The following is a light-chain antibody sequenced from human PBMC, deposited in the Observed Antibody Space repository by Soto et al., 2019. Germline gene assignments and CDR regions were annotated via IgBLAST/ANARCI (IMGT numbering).Light chain of an antibody. CDR2: GNS. V-gene: IGLV1-40*01. J-gene: IGLJ1*01. CDR3: QSYDSSLSGSYV. CDR1: SSNIGAGYD. Sequence: QAVVTQPPSVSGAPGQRVTISCTGSSSNIGAGYDVHWYQQLPGTAPKLLIYGNSNRPSGVPDRFSGSKSGTSAPLAITGLQAEDEADYYCQSYDSSLSGSYVFGTGTKLTVL.